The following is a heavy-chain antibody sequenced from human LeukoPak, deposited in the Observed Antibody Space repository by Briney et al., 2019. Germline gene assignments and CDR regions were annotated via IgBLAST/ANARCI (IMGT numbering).Heavy chain of an antibody. V-gene: IGHV1-18*01. Sequence: ASVKVSCKVSGGTFSSYTFTWVRQAPGQGLEWMGWISAYNGNTNYAQKLQGRVTMTTDTSTSTAYMELRSLRSDDTAVYYCARVRSGSYFSWGQGTLVTVSS. D-gene: IGHD1-26*01. CDR1: GGTFSSYT. CDR3: ARVRSGSYFS. CDR2: ISAYNGNT. J-gene: IGHJ4*02.